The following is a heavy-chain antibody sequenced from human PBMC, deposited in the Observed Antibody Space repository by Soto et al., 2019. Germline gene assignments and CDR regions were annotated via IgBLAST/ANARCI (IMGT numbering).Heavy chain of an antibody. V-gene: IGHV1-18*01. D-gene: IGHD2-15*01. CDR3: ARGILVPAEYFHH. Sequence: ASVNVYWKASGYRFTSSGISWVRQAPGQGLEWMGWISAYNGNTNYAQKLQGRVTMTTDTSTSTAYMELRSLRSDDTAVYYCARGILVPAEYFHHWGQSILVTFS. CDR2: ISAYNGNT. CDR1: GYRFTSSG. J-gene: IGHJ1*01.